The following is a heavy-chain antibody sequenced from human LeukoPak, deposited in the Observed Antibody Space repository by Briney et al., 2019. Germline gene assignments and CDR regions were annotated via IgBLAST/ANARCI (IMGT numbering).Heavy chain of an antibody. CDR2: INPNSGGA. J-gene: IGHJ4*02. CDR3: ARGMITFGGVIGY. D-gene: IGHD3-16*02. CDR1: GYTFTGYY. Sequence: ASVKVSCKASGYTFTGYYMHWVRQAPGQGLEWMGWINPNSGGANYAQKFQGRVTMTRDTSISTAYMELSRLRSDDTAVYYCARGMITFGGVIGYWGQGTLVTVSS. V-gene: IGHV1-2*02.